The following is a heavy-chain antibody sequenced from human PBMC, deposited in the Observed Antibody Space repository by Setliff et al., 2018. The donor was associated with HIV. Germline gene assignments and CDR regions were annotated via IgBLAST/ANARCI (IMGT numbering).Heavy chain of an antibody. Sequence: SETLSLTCTVSGGSIRGHYWSWMRQPPGKALEWVGYLYYGETTNYNPSLKSRVTISGDTSRNEFSLKLNSVTAADTAVHSCARGPVYCGGRGDNCHGFQYWAQGTLVTVSS. CDR3: ARGPVYCGGRGDNCHGFQY. V-gene: IGHV4-59*11. J-gene: IGHJ1*01. D-gene: IGHD2-21*01. CDR1: GGSIRGHY. CDR2: LYYGETT.